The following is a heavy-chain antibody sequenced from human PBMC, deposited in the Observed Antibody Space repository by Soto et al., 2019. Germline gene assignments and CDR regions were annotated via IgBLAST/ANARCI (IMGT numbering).Heavy chain of an antibody. V-gene: IGHV1-69*02. CDR1: GGTFGSYT. CDR3: ERVGIAVRPDWFDP. J-gene: IGHJ5*02. D-gene: IGHD6-6*01. Sequence: QVQLVQSGAEVKKPGASVKVSCKVSGGTFGSYTIGWLRQAPGQGVEWMGRFIPILNISDYAHKFQGKVTIMPAKSTSNPYTELTSLRSEATAVSYCERVGIAVRPDWFDPWGQGTLVTVSS. CDR2: FIPILNIS.